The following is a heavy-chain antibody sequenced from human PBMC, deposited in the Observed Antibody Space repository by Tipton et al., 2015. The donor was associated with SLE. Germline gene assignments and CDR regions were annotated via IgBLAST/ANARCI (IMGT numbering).Heavy chain of an antibody. CDR2: VHITGST. Sequence: TLSLTCAVSGDSISSHYWAWIRLPPGKGLEWLGYVHITGSTNYSPSLWGRVTISLDPSRSQFSLDLHSVTAADTAMYYCARDGGHTYLLGSFDYWGQGTPVNVS. D-gene: IGHD3-16*01. CDR1: GDSISSHY. CDR3: ARDGGHTYLLGSFDY. J-gene: IGHJ4*02. V-gene: IGHV4-59*11.